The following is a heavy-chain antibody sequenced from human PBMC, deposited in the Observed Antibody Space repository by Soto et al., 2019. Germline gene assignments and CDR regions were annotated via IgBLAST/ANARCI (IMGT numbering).Heavy chain of an antibody. V-gene: IGHV3-53*01. Sequence: GGSLRLSCAASGFTVSSNYMSWVRQAPGKGLEWVSVIYSGGSTYYADSVKGRFTISRDDSKNTLYLQMNSLRAEDTAVYYCARESSGYYSIDYWGQGTLVTVSS. CDR3: ARESSGYYSIDY. D-gene: IGHD3-22*01. CDR2: IYSGGST. CDR1: GFTVSSNY. J-gene: IGHJ4*02.